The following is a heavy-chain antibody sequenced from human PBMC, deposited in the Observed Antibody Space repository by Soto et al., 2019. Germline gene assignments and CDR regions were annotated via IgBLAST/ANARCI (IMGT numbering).Heavy chain of an antibody. CDR1: GGSITSSNYY. CDR2: VYYNGFT. V-gene: IGHV4-39*01. J-gene: IGHJ5*02. Sequence: SETLSLTCTVSGGSITSSNYYWGWIRQPPGKGLEWIGNVYYNGFTYYNPSLKSRVTISVDTSKNHFSLKLTSVTAADTAVYYCARQDDFWSGSNWFDPWVQGTLVT. CDR3: ARQDDFWSGSNWFDP. D-gene: IGHD3-3*01.